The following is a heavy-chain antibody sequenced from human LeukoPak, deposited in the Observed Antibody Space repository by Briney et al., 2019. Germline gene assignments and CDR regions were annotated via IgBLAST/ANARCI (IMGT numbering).Heavy chain of an antibody. CDR2: INHSGST. V-gene: IGHV4-34*01. CDR1: GGSFSGYY. Sequence: SETLSLTCAVYGGSFSGYYWSWNRQPPGKGLEWIGEINHSGSTNYNPSLKSRVTISVDTSKNQFSLKLSSVTAADTAVYYCARDFWSGPDYWGQGTLVTVSS. CDR3: ARDFWSGPDY. D-gene: IGHD3-3*01. J-gene: IGHJ4*02.